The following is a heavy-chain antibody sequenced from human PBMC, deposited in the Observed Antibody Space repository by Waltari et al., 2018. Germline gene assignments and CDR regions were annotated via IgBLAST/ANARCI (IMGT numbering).Heavy chain of an antibody. CDR2: IIPFCGSA. D-gene: IGHD5-12*01. Sequence: QVQLVQSGAEVKKPGSSVKVSCKASGGTFSTYALPWVRQAPGQGLEWMGGIIPFCGSANYAQKFQGRVTITADASTNIAYMDLSSLRSEDTAVYYCARERSGYGTTGDAFDIWGQGTMVTVSS. CDR1: GGTFSTYA. CDR3: ARERSGYGTTGDAFDI. J-gene: IGHJ3*02. V-gene: IGHV1-69*01.